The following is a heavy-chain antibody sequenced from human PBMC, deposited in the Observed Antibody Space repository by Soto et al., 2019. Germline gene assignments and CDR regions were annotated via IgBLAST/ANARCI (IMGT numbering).Heavy chain of an antibody. D-gene: IGHD2-21*02. J-gene: IGHJ4*02. CDR3: ARDLPLYCRGDCNFDF. CDR2: ISYDGGER. Sequence: SLRLSCGGSGFIFSRYGMHWVRQAPGKGLEWVTGISYDGGERFYADSVKGRFTIPRDNSKNRLDLQMSSRRPEDTAVYYCARDLPLYCRGDCNFDFWGQGTLVTVSS. CDR1: GFIFSRYG. V-gene: IGHV3-30*03.